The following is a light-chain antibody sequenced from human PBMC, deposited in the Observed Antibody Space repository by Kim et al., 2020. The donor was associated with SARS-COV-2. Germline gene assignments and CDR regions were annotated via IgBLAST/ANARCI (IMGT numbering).Light chain of an antibody. CDR2: KAS. CDR1: QSISTW. Sequence: SVGDRVTITCRARQSISTWLSWYQQKPGKAPKFLIYKASSLESGVPSRFSGSGSGTEFSLTISSLQPDDFATYYCQQYNSYSPETFGQGTKVDIK. CDR3: QQYNSYSPET. J-gene: IGKJ1*01. V-gene: IGKV1-5*03.